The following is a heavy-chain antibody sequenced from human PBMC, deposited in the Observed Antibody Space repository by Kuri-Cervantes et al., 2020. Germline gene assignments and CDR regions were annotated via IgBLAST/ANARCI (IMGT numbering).Heavy chain of an antibody. CDR3: AREHSTYYYDSSGYYYYWFDP. Sequence: ASVKVSCKASGYTFTGYYMHWVRQAPGQGLEWMGWMNPNSGNTGYAQKFQGRVTTTRNTSISTAYMELSSLRSEDTAVYYCAREHSTYYYDSSGYYYYWFDPWGQGTLVTVSS. J-gene: IGHJ5*02. D-gene: IGHD3-22*01. CDR2: MNPNSGNT. CDR1: GYTFTGYY. V-gene: IGHV1-8*02.